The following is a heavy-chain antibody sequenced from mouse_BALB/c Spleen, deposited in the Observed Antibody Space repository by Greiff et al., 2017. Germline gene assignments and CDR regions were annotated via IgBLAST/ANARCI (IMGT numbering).Heavy chain of an antibody. CDR2: IYPGDGDT. V-gene: IGHV1-87*01. CDR3: AITTATGNFDY. CDR1: GYTFTSYW. Sequence: QVQLKESGAELARPGASVKLSCKASGYTFTSYWMQWVKQRPGQGLEWIGAIYPGDGDTRYTQKFKGKATLTADKSSSTAYMQLSSLASEDSAVYYCAITTATGNFDYWGQGTTLTVSS. D-gene: IGHD1-2*01. J-gene: IGHJ2*01.